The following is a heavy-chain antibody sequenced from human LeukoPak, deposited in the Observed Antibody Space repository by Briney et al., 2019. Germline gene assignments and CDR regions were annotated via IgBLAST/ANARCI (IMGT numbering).Heavy chain of an antibody. Sequence: GGSLRLSCAASGFMFKSYAMSWVRQAPGKGLEWRSGITGRGDDTKYADSVKGRFIISRDNSKNTVHLHLNGLTVEDAAVYYCAKDIFSSVGTPDYWGQGTRVTVSS. CDR1: GFMFKSYA. J-gene: IGHJ4*02. D-gene: IGHD3-3*02. CDR3: AKDIFSSVGTPDY. CDR2: ITGRGDDT. V-gene: IGHV3-23*01.